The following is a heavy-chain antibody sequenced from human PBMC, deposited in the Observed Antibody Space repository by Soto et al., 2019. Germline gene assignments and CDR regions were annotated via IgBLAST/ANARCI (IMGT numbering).Heavy chain of an antibody. CDR3: ARGGDAFDY. CDR1: GGSISSSSYY. J-gene: IGHJ4*02. Sequence: PSETLSLTCTVSGGSISSSSYYGGWIRQPPGKGLEWIGSIYYSGSTYYNPSLKSRVTISVDTSKNQFSLKLSSVTAADTAVYYCARGGDAFDYWGQGTLVTVSS. V-gene: IGHV4-39*01. CDR2: IYYSGST. D-gene: IGHD2-21*02.